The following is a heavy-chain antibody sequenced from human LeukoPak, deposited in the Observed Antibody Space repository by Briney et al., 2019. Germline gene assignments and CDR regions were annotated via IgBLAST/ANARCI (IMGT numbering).Heavy chain of an antibody. J-gene: IGHJ4*02. D-gene: IGHD3-10*01. CDR1: GFMFSTFT. CDR3: SRGPAMSLVWGVTIDF. V-gene: IGHV3-21*01. Sequence: PGGSLRLSCAASGFMFSTFTMNWVRQAPGKGLEWVSSISSSGRNICYADSVKGRFTISRDNARNSLFLQMISLRVEDTAVYYCSRGPAMSLVWGVTIDFWGQGPLVTVSS. CDR2: ISSSGRNI.